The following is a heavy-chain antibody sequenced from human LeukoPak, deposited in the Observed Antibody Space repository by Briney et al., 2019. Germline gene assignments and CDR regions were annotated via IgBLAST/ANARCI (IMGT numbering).Heavy chain of an antibody. CDR3: AKGLGGGGYYYYMDV. D-gene: IGHD2-15*01. Sequence: GGSLRLSCAASGFTFSSYGMHWVRQAPGKGLEWVAFIRYDGSNKYYADSVKGRFTISRDNSKNTLYLQMNSLRAEDTAVYYCAKGLGGGGYYYYMDVWGKGTTVTVSS. J-gene: IGHJ6*03. V-gene: IGHV3-30*02. CDR2: IRYDGSNK. CDR1: GFTFSSYG.